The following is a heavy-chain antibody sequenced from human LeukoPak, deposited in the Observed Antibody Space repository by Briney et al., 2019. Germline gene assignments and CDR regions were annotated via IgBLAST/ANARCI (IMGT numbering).Heavy chain of an antibody. D-gene: IGHD1/OR15-1a*01. CDR1: GDSISSGSFY. Sequence: SGPTLVNPSETLSLTCTVSGDSISSGSFYWSWTRQPAGKGLEWIGRIHTSGSTSYSPSLKSRVTMSIDTSKNQFYLKLNSVTATDTAVYYCARGAGTRSGTFDIWGQGTMVTVSS. CDR3: ARGAGTRSGTFDI. CDR2: IHTSGST. V-gene: IGHV4-61*02. J-gene: IGHJ3*02.